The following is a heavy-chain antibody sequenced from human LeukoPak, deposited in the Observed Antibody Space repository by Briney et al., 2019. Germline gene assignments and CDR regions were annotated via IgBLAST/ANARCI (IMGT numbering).Heavy chain of an antibody. CDR2: IIPIFGTA. CDR3: ASGPDDPEGRFDY. V-gene: IGHV1-69*06. J-gene: IGHJ4*02. Sequence: SVKVSCKASGGTFSSYAISWVRQAPGQGLEWMGRIIPIFGTANYAQKFQGRATITADKSTSTAYMELSSLRSEDTAVYYCASGPDDPEGRFDYWGQGTLVTVSS. CDR1: GGTFSSYA.